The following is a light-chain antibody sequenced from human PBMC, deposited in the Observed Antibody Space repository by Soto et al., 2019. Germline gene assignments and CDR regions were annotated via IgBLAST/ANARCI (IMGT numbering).Light chain of an antibody. CDR1: QTVRTNY. V-gene: IGKV3-20*01. J-gene: IGKJ4*01. CDR3: QQYSDSPLT. Sequence: EIVLTQSPGTLSLSPGERATLSCRASQTVRTNYLAWFQHKPGQAPRLLIYGASSRATGIPDRFSGSGSGTDFTLTFNSLETEDFAGYFCQQYSDSPLTFGGGTKVEIK. CDR2: GAS.